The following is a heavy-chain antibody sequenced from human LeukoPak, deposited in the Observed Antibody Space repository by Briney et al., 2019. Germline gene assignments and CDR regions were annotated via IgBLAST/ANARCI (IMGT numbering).Heavy chain of an antibody. CDR3: ARDLAAAGTGDY. D-gene: IGHD6-13*01. CDR1: GYTFTGYY. V-gene: IGHV1-18*04. Sequence: ASVKVSCKASGYTFTGYYMHWVRQAPGQGLEWMGWISAYNGNTNYAQKLQGRVTMTTGTSTSTAYMELRSLRSDDTAVYYCARDLAAAGTGDYWGQGTLVTVSS. CDR2: ISAYNGNT. J-gene: IGHJ4*02.